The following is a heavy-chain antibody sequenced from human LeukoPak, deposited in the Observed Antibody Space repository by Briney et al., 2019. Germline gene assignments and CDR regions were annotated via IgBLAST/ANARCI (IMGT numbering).Heavy chain of an antibody. CDR3: ATQYYYDSSGYFAPYY. J-gene: IGHJ4*02. CDR2: INPNSGGT. D-gene: IGHD3-22*01. CDR1: GYTFTGYY. Sequence: ASVKVSCKASGYTFTGYYMHWVRQAPGQGLEWMGWINPNSGGTNYAQKSQGRVTMTRDTSISTAYMELSRLRSDDTAVYYCATQYYYDSSGYFAPYYWGQGTLVTVSS. V-gene: IGHV1-2*02.